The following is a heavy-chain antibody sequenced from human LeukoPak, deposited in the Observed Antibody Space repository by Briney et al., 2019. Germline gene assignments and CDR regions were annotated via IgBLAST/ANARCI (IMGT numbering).Heavy chain of an antibody. CDR3: ARQSRWDGSGSYYPDYYYYYMDV. CDR2: IYPGDSDT. V-gene: IGHV5-51*01. J-gene: IGHJ6*03. D-gene: IGHD3-10*01. CDR1: GYSFTSYW. Sequence: GESLKISCKGSGYSFTSYWIGWVRQMPGKGLEWMGIIYPGDSDTRYSPSFQGQVTISADKSISTAYLQWSSLKASDTAMYYCARQSRWDGSGSYYPDYYYYYMDVWGKGTTVTISS.